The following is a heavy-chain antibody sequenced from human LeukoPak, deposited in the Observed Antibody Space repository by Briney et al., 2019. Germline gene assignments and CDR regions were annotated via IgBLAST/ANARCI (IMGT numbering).Heavy chain of an antibody. D-gene: IGHD3-16*02. J-gene: IGHJ4*02. Sequence: ASVKVSCKASGGTFSSYAISWVRQAPGQGLEWMGGIIPIFGTANYAQKFQGRVTITADESTSTAYMELSSLRSEDTAVYYCARGLRLGELSLFGYWGQGTLVTVSS. CDR3: ARGLRLGELSLFGY. CDR2: IIPIFGTA. CDR1: GGTFSSYA. V-gene: IGHV1-69*13.